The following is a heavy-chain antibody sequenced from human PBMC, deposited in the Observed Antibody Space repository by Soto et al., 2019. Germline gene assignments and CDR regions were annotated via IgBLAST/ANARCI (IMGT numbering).Heavy chain of an antibody. CDR1: GYTFISHA. J-gene: IGHJ5*02. V-gene: IGHV1-18*01. Sequence: QVQLVQSGGEVKKPGTSVKVSCNASGYTFISHAITWVRQAPGQGLEWMGWISGYNGDTNYAQDLQGTVTMTTDTSTSTAYMEMRSLRSDHTAVYYCARSKRYCRGGSCYWNWFDPWGQGTLVTVSS. D-gene: IGHD2-15*01. CDR2: ISGYNGDT. CDR3: ARSKRYCRGGSCYWNWFDP.